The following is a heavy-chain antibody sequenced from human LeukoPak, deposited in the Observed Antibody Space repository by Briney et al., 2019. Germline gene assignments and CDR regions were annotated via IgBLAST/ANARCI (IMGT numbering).Heavy chain of an antibody. CDR3: ARSWAPGYCSTTTCYNFDF. Sequence: SETLSLTCTVSGGSISSGGYYWSWIRQHPGKGLEWIGYIYYSGKTYYNPSLKSRVTISVDTSKNEFSLKLSSVTAADTAVYYCARSWAPGYCSTTTCYNFDFWGQGTLATVSS. V-gene: IGHV4-39*01. CDR2: IYYSGKT. CDR1: GGSISSGGYY. J-gene: IGHJ4*02. D-gene: IGHD2-2*01.